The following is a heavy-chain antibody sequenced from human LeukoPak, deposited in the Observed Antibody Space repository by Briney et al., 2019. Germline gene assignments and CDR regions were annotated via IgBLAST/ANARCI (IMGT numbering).Heavy chain of an antibody. D-gene: IGHD3-16*01. J-gene: IGHJ4*02. Sequence: PGGSLRLSCAASGFTFSNYVMSWLRPAPGKELDWVSSISGSGRRPYCADSVKDRFTISRDNSKNTLYLQINILRAEDTAVYYCAKYPVYDYVGGSYTDYWGQGTLVTVSS. CDR1: GFTFSNYV. V-gene: IGHV3-23*01. CDR2: ISGSGRRP. CDR3: AKYPVYDYVGGSYTDY.